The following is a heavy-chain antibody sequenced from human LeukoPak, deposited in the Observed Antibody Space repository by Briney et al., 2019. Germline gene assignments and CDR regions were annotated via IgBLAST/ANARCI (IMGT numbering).Heavy chain of an antibody. CDR3: ARHPIAAAGTTYDYYYYYMDV. CDR1: GYSISSGYY. Sequence: SETLSLTCAVSGYSISSGYYWGWIRQPPGKGLEWIGSMYHSGSTYYNPSLKSRVTISVDTSKNQVSLKLSSVTAADTAVYCCARHPIAAAGTTYDYYYYYMDVWGKGTTVTVSS. D-gene: IGHD6-13*01. CDR2: MYHSGST. J-gene: IGHJ6*03. V-gene: IGHV4-38-2*01.